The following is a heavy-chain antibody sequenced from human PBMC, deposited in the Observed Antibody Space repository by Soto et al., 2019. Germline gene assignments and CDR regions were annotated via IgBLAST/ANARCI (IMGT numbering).Heavy chain of an antibody. CDR2: ISWNSGSI. CDR3: AKGGMTTVTTDDAFDI. Sequence: EVQLVESGGGLVQPGRSLRLSCAASGFTFDDYAMHWVRQAPGKGLEWVSGISWNSGSIGYADSVKGRFTISRDNAKNSLYLQMNSLTAEDTALYYCAKGGMTTVTTDDAFDIWGQGTMVTVSS. CDR1: GFTFDDYA. D-gene: IGHD4-17*01. V-gene: IGHV3-9*01. J-gene: IGHJ3*02.